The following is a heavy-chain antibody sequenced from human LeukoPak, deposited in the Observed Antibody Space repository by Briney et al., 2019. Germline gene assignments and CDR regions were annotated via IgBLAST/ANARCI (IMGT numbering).Heavy chain of an antibody. CDR3: TTDGYSSSWYGLN. CDR2: IKSKTDGGTT. D-gene: IGHD6-13*01. J-gene: IGHJ4*02. Sequence: GGSLRLSCAASGFTFSNAWMSWVRQAPGKGLEWVGRIKSKTDGGTTDYAAPVKGRFTTSRDDSKNTLYLQMNSLKTEDTAVYYCTTDGYSSSWYGLNWGQGTLVTVSS. V-gene: IGHV3-15*01. CDR1: GFTFSNAW.